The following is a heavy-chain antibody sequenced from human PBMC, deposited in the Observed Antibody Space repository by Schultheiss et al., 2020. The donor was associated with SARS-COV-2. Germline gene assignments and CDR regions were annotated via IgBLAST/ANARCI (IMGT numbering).Heavy chain of an antibody. CDR1: GFTFSSYW. J-gene: IGHJ4*02. CDR2: IWYDGSNK. V-gene: IGHV3-33*06. CDR3: AKDGLYSSSSPAGY. D-gene: IGHD6-6*01. Sequence: GGSLRLSCAASGFTFSSYWMHWVRQAPGKGLEWVAVIWYDGSNKYYADSVKGRFTISRDNSKNTLYLQMNSLRAEDTAVYYCAKDGLYSSSSPAGYWGQGTLVTVSS.